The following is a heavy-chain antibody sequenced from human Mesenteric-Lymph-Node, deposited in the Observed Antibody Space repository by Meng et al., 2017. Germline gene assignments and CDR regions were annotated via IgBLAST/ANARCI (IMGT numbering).Heavy chain of an antibody. Sequence: PTQPRSLPLALSGVSITSGDFSWTWIRPPAGKGLEWIGYIYHGVNIYYTPSLRSRVTISVDKSRNQFSLKLTAESAADTAVYYCVRDTRRGGGWFDPWGQGTLVTVSS. CDR1: GVSITSGDFS. CDR2: IYHGVNI. D-gene: IGHD3-10*01. CDR3: VRDTRRGGGWFDP. V-gene: IGHV4-30-2*01. J-gene: IGHJ5*02.